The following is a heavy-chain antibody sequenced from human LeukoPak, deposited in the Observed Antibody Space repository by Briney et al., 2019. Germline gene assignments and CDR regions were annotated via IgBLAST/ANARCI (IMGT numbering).Heavy chain of an antibody. V-gene: IGHV3-20*04. J-gene: IGHJ4*02. CDR1: GFTFDDYG. Sequence: GGSLRLSCAASGFTFDDYGMSWFRQAPGKGLEWVSGINWNGGSTGYADSVKGRFTISRDNAKNSLYLQMNSLRAEDTAVYYCAKDQSGGYSYGLFDYWGQGTLVTVSS. CDR2: INWNGGST. CDR3: AKDQSGGYSYGLFDY. D-gene: IGHD5-18*01.